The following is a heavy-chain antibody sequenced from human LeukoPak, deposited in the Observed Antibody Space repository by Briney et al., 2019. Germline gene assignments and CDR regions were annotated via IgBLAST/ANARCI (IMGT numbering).Heavy chain of an antibody. CDR2: IYPADSGT. J-gene: IGHJ4*02. CDR3: AKLNRGGIAEAGCIGH. V-gene: IGHV5-51*01. D-gene: IGHD6-19*01. Sequence: GESLKISCKGSGYSFTSYWIGWVRQMPGKGLEWMGIIYPADSGTRYSPSFQGQVTISADKSVSTAYLQWSSLKASDTAIYYCAKLNRGGIAEAGCIGHWGQGTLVSVSS. CDR1: GYSFTSYW.